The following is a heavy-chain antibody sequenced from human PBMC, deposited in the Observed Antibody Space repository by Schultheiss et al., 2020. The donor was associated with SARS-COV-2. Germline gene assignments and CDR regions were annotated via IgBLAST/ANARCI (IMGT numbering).Heavy chain of an antibody. J-gene: IGHJ4*02. CDR2: IYNTGST. CDR3: AREVVKRWLHFVPYCDY. D-gene: IGHD5-24*01. V-gene: IGHV4-4*07. CDR1: GGSISSYY. Sequence: SQTLSLTCTVSGGSISSYYWSWIRQPAGKGLEYIGRIYNTGSTNYDPSLKSRVTMSVSKSKNLFSLKLTSVTAADTAVYYCAREVVKRWLHFVPYCDYWGQGGRVTVAS.